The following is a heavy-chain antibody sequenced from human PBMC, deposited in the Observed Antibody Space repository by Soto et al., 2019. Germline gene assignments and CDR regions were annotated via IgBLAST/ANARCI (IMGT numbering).Heavy chain of an antibody. D-gene: IGHD6-6*01. CDR1: GGSISSGGYY. Sequence: QVQLQESGPGLVKPSQTLSLTCTVSGGSISSGGYYWSWIRQHPGKGLEWIGYIYYSGSTYYNPSLKSRVTISVDTSKTQFSLKLSSVTAADTAVYYCAGDQRVCGSSSSWGWFDPWGQGTLVTVSS. J-gene: IGHJ5*02. CDR3: AGDQRVCGSSSSWGWFDP. CDR2: IYYSGST. V-gene: IGHV4-31*03.